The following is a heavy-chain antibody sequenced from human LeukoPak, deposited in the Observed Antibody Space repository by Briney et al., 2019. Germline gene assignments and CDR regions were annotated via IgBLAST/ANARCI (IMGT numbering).Heavy chain of an antibody. CDR2: IYYSGST. Sequence: SETLSLTCTVSGGSISSSSYYWGWIRQPPGKGLEWIGSIYYSGSTYYSPSLKSRVTISVDTSKNQFSLKLSSVTAADTAVYYCATRPYSSGWSRGFDYWGQGTLVTVSS. CDR1: GGSISSSSYY. J-gene: IGHJ4*02. D-gene: IGHD6-19*01. CDR3: ATRPYSSGWSRGFDY. V-gene: IGHV4-39*01.